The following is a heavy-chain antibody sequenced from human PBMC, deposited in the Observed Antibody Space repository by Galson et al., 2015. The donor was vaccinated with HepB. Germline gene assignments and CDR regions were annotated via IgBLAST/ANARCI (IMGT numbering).Heavy chain of an antibody. V-gene: IGHV3-30*03. Sequence: SLRLSCAASGFTFSSYGMHWVRQAPGKGLEWVAVISYDGSNKYYADSVKGRFTISRDNSKNTLYLQMNSLRAEDTAVYYCARVARDAFDIWGQGTMVTVSS. CDR3: ARVARDAFDI. CDR1: GFTFSSYG. J-gene: IGHJ3*02. CDR2: ISYDGSNK.